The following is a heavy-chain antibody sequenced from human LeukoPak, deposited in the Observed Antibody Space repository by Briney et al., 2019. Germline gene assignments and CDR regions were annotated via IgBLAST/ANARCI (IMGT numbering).Heavy chain of an antibody. V-gene: IGHV1-18*01. Sequence: GASVKISCKASGYTFTSYGISCGGQAPGQELKGMGWIRAYNGNANYAQKLQGRVTMTTDTSKSTAYMELRSLRSDDTAVYYCARDQNRYGVVGATTSADFDYWGQGPLVTVSS. J-gene: IGHJ4*02. CDR1: GYTFTSYG. D-gene: IGHD1-26*01. CDR3: ARDQNRYGVVGATTSADFDY. CDR2: IRAYNGNA.